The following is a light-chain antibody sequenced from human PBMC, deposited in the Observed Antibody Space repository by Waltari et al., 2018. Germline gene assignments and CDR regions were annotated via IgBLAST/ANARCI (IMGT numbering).Light chain of an antibody. J-gene: IGLJ2*01. CDR3: RSHSTNNIVL. CDR2: YVN. V-gene: IGLV2-14*01. CDR1: SGDIGGSDF. Sequence: QSGPPQPASVSASPGESSTIPCTGTSGDIGGSDFVSWYQHPPGRAPKVLIFYVNHRPSGISDRFAGSKSGNTASLTISELQPEDDADYYCRSHSTNNIVLFGGGTKVTVL.